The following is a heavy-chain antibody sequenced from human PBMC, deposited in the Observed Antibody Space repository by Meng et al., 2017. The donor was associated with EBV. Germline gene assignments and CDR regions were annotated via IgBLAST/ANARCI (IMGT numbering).Heavy chain of an antibody. CDR1: GDSISSRSYY. J-gene: IGHJ5*02. Sequence: QLQLYQSGPGLAKPSEXLSLTCTVPGDSISSRSYYWGWIRQSPGKGLEWIGNVYYSGNSYYNPSLKSRVTISVDTPKNQFYLKLISVTAADTAVYFCARVSFYDYWSGYSFNWFDPWGQGTLVTVSS. CDR3: ARVSFYDYWSGYSFNWFDP. V-gene: IGHV4-39*01. D-gene: IGHD3-3*01. CDR2: VYYSGNS.